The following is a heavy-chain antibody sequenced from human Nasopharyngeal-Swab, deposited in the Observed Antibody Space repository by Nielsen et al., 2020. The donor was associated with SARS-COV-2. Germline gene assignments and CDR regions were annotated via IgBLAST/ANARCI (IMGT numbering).Heavy chain of an antibody. CDR2: IYYSGST. CDR1: GGSISSGGYY. CDR3: ARCTAMVKHWFDP. D-gene: IGHD5-18*01. V-gene: IGHV4-61*08. J-gene: IGHJ5*02. Sequence: GSLRLSCTVSGGSISSGGYYWSWLRQHPGKGLEWIGYIYYSGSTNYNPSLKSRVTISVDTSKNQFSLKLSSVTAADTAVYYCARCTAMVKHWFDPWGQGTLVTVSS.